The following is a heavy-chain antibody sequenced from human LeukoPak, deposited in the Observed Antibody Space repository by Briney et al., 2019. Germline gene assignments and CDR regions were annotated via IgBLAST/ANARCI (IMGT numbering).Heavy chain of an antibody. V-gene: IGHV1-46*01. D-gene: IGHD1-26*01. CDR1: GYTFASYY. CDR2: INPSGGST. Sequence: ASVKVSCKASGYTFASYYMHWVRQAPGQGLEWMGIINPSGGSTSYAQKFQGRVTMTRDMSTSTVYMELSSLRSEDTAVYYCARGYSGSYYYYYYYMDVWGKGTTVTISS. J-gene: IGHJ6*03. CDR3: ARGYSGSYYYYYYYMDV.